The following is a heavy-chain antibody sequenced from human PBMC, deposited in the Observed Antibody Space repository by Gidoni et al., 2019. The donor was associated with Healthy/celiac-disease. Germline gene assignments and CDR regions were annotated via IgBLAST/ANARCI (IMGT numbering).Heavy chain of an antibody. D-gene: IGHD4-17*01. CDR2: ISSSSSTI. CDR1: GFPFSSYS. Sequence: EVQLVESGGGLVQPGGSLRLSCAASGFPFSSYSMNWVRQAPGKGLEWVSYISSSSSTIYYADSVKGRFTISRNNAKNSLYLQMNSLRDEDTAVYYCARGDYPYYYYMDVWGKGTTVTVSS. V-gene: IGHV3-48*02. J-gene: IGHJ6*03. CDR3: ARGDYPYYYYMDV.